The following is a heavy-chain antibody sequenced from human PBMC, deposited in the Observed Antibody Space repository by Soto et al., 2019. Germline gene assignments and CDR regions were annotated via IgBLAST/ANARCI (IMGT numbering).Heavy chain of an antibody. J-gene: IGHJ2*01. CDR1: GGSISSSSYY. Sequence: QLQLQESGPGLVKPSETLSLTCTVSGGSISSSSYYWGWIRQPPGKGLEWIGSIYYSGSTYYNPSLKSRVTISVDTSKNQFSLKLSSVTAADTAVYYCARHRAQYQLRRGYWYFDLWGRGTLVTVSS. CDR3: ARHRAQYQLRRGYWYFDL. V-gene: IGHV4-39*01. D-gene: IGHD2-2*01. CDR2: IYYSGST.